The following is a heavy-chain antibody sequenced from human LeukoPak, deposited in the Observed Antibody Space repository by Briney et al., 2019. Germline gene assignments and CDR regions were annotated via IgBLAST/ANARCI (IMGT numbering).Heavy chain of an antibody. CDR2: IGTVGDT. Sequence: GGSLRLSCTASGLTFSSYDMRWVRQVTGKGLEWVSAIGTVGDTHYQGSVKGRFTISRENAKNSVYLQMNNLRAGDTAVYYCSTGGAPAGHAYHVWGQGTVVTVSS. J-gene: IGHJ3*01. CDR1: GLTFSSYD. D-gene: IGHD6-13*01. V-gene: IGHV3-13*01. CDR3: STGGAPAGHAYHV.